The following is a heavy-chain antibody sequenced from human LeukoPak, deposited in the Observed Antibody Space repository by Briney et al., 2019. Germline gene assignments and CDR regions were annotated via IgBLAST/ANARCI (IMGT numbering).Heavy chain of an antibody. CDR2: ISGSGGST. J-gene: IGHJ3*02. V-gene: IGHV3-23*01. D-gene: IGHD3-16*01. CDR1: GFTFSSYA. Sequence: GGSLRLSCAASGFTFSSYAMSWVRQAPGKGLEWVPAISGSGGSTYYADSVKGRFTISRDNSKNTLYLQMNSLRAEDTAVYYCANGGNNNDAFDIWGQGTMVTVSS. CDR3: ANGGNNNDAFDI.